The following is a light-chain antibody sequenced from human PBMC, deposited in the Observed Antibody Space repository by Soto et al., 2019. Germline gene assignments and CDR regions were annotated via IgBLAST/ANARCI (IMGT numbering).Light chain of an antibody. CDR3: HQYNNWPLT. V-gene: IGKV3-15*01. J-gene: IGKJ4*01. Sequence: EIVTTQSPATLSVSPGERPTLSCRASQSVSSNLAWYQQKRGQPPRLLIYGASTRATGIPARFSGSGSGTEFTLTISSLQSEDFAVYYCHQYNNWPLTFGGGTKVEIK. CDR1: QSVSSN. CDR2: GAS.